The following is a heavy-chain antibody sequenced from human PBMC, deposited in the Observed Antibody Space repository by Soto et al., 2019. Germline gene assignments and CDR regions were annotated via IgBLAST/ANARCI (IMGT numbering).Heavy chain of an antibody. CDR1: GFTFSSYA. Sequence: QVQLVESGGGVVQPGRSLRLSCAASGFTFSSYAMHWVRQAPGKGLEWVAVISYDGSNKYYADSVKGRFTISRDNSKNTLYLQMNSLRAEDTAVYYCARGSSGYQWSWFDPWGQGTLVTVSS. CDR3: ARGSSGYQWSWFDP. J-gene: IGHJ5*02. CDR2: ISYDGSNK. V-gene: IGHV3-30-3*01. D-gene: IGHD3-22*01.